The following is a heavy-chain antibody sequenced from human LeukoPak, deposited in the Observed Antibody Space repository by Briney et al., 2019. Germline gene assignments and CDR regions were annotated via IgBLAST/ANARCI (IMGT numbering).Heavy chain of an antibody. CDR1: GYTFTSYG. D-gene: IGHD3-3*01. CDR3: ARDMLGVPSPGMEWLSPPDY. J-gene: IGHJ4*02. V-gene: IGHV1-18*01. CDR2: ISAYNGNP. Sequence: ASVKASCKASGYTFTSYGISWVRQAPGQRLEWMGWISAYNGNPNYAQKLQGRVTMTSHTSTSTAYMELRSMRSDDTAGYYCARDMLGVPSPGMEWLSPPDYWGQGTLVTVS.